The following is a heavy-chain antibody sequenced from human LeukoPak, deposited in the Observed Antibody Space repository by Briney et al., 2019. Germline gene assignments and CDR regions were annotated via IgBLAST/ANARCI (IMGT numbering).Heavy chain of an antibody. CDR3: ARDILRQVVPAAIRGGWFDP. D-gene: IGHD2-2*01. CDR2: IYYSGST. Sequence: SQTLSLTCTVSGGSISSGDYYWSWIRQPPGKGLEWIGYIYYSGSTYYNPSLKSRVTISVDTSKNQFSLKLSSVTAADTAVYYCARDILRQVVPAAIRGGWFDPWGQGTLVTVSS. J-gene: IGHJ5*02. CDR1: GGSISSGDYY. V-gene: IGHV4-30-4*08.